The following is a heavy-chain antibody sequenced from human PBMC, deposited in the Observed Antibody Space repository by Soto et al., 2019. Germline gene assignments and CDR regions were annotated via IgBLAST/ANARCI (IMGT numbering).Heavy chain of an antibody. CDR2: IYHSGST. D-gene: IGHD2-2*01. CDR3: AVGYCSSTSCSREYFQH. J-gene: IGHJ1*01. V-gene: IGHV4-38-2*01. CDR1: GYSISSGYY. Sequence: SETLSLTCAVSGYSISSGYYWVWIRQPPGKGLEWIGSIYHSGSTYYNPSLESRVTISVDTSKNQFSLKLSSVTAADTAIYYCAVGYCSSTSCSREYFQHWGQGTLVTSPQ.